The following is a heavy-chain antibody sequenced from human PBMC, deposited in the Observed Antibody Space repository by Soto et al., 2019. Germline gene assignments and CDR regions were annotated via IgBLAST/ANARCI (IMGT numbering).Heavy chain of an antibody. CDR1: GFTFSNYW. CDR3: VVTTSTFGI. CDR2: IKQDGSEK. J-gene: IGHJ3*02. V-gene: IGHV3-7*05. Sequence: EVQLVESGGGLIQTGGSLRLSCEGSGFTFSNYWKNWVRQAPGKGLEWVDNIKQDGSEKNYVDSVKGRFTISRDNAKNSLYLQMNSLRVEDTAVYYCVVTTSTFGIWGHGAMVTVYS. D-gene: IGHD2-21*02.